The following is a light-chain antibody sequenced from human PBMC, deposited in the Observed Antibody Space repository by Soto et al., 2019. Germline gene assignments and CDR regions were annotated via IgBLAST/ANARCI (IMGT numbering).Light chain of an antibody. CDR2: ANN. J-gene: IGLJ1*01. Sequence: QSVLAQQPSVSGAPGQRVTISCPVSSSNIGAGYDVHWYQQLPGTAPKLLIYANNIRPSGVPGRFSGSKSGTSASLAIIGLQAEDEADYYCQSYDSSLSGYVFGTGTKVTLL. CDR1: SSNIGAGYD. V-gene: IGLV1-40*01. CDR3: QSYDSSLSGYV.